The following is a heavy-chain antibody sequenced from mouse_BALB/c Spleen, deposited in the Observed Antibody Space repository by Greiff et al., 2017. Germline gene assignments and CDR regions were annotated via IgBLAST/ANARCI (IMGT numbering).Heavy chain of an antibody. J-gene: IGHJ4*01. CDR3: ARWSMITEAMDY. CDR2: ILPGSGST. V-gene: IGHV1-9*01. CDR1: GYTFSSYW. D-gene: IGHD2-4*01. Sequence: QVQLKESGAELMKPGASVKISCKATGYTFSSYWIEWVKQRPGHGLEWIGEILPGSGSTNYNEKFKGKATFTADTSSNTAYMQLSSLTSEDSAVYYCARWSMITEAMDYWGQGTSVTVSS.